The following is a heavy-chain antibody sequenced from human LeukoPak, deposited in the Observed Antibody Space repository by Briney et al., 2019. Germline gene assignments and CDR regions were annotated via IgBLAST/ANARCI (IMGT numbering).Heavy chain of an antibody. CDR2: ISAYNGNT. V-gene: IGHV1-18*01. Sequence: ASVKVSCKASGYTFTSYGISWVRQAPGQGLEWMGWISAYNGNTNYAQKLQGRVTMTTDTSTSTAYMELRSLRSDDTAVYYCARVGADDGSWSPRGGEDYWGQGTLVTVSS. D-gene: IGHD6-13*01. J-gene: IGHJ4*02. CDR1: GYTFTSYG. CDR3: ARVGADDGSWSPRGGEDY.